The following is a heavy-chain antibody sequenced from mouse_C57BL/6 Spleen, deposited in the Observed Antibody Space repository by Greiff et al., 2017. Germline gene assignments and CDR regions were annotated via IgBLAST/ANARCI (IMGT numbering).Heavy chain of an antibody. D-gene: IGHD1-1*01. V-gene: IGHV14-3*01. CDR2: IDPANGNT. CDR1: GFNIKNTY. Sequence: QLQQSVAELVRPGASVKLSCTASGFNIKNTYMHWVKQRPEQGLEWIGRIDPANGNTKYAPKFQGKATITADTSSNTAYLQLSSLTSEVTAIYYWARSGTTVVATEGAMDYWGQGTSVTVSS. J-gene: IGHJ4*01. CDR3: ARSGTTVVATEGAMDY.